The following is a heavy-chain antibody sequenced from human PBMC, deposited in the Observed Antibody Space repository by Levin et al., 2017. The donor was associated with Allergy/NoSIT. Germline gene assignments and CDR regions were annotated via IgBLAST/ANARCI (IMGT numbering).Heavy chain of an antibody. J-gene: IGHJ5*02. D-gene: IGHD2-15*01. V-gene: IGHV4-39*01. CDR2: IYYSGST. Sequence: SETLSLTCTVSDGSISSNNYYWGWIRQPPGKGLEWIGIIYYSGSTYYNPSLKNRVTISVDTSKNQFSLKLNSVTAADTAVYYGASQKFYCSGGSCYSGWFDPWGQGTLVTVSS. CDR1: DGSISSNNYY. CDR3: ASQKFYCSGGSCYSGWFDP.